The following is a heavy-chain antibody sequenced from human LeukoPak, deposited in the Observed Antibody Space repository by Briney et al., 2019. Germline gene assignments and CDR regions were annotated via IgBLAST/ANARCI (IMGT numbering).Heavy chain of an antibody. CDR3: ARMEMLAAAGRPGGWFDP. Sequence: ASVKVSCKASGYTFTSYGISWVRQAPGQGLEWMGRISAYNGNTNYAQKLQGRVTMTTDTSTSTAYMELRSLRSDDTAVYYCARMEMLAAAGRPGGWFDPWGQGTLVTVSS. J-gene: IGHJ5*02. D-gene: IGHD6-13*01. CDR1: GYTFTSYG. V-gene: IGHV1-18*01. CDR2: ISAYNGNT.